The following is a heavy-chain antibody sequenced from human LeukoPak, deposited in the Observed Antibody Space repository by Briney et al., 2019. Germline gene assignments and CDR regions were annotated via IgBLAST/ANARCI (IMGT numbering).Heavy chain of an antibody. J-gene: IGHJ4*02. V-gene: IGHV1-46*04. Sequence: ASVKVSCKASGYTFTTYYMHWVRRALGQGLEWMGIINPSGGNTSYAQKLQGRVTMTRDTSTSTVYMELSSLRSEDTAVYYCARELRFGATVTNPIDYWGQGTLVTVSS. D-gene: IGHD4-17*01. CDR1: GYTFTTYY. CDR2: INPSGGNT. CDR3: ARELRFGATVTNPIDY.